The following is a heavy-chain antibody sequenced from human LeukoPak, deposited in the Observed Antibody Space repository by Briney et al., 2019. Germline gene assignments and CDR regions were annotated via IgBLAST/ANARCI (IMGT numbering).Heavy chain of an antibody. CDR3: ARGSSGPYYFDY. Sequence: GGPLRLSCAASGFTFSSYSMNWVRQAPGKGLEWVSSISSSSSYIYYADSVKGRFTISRDNAKNSLYLQMNSLRAEDTAVYYCARGSSGPYYFDYWGQGTLVTVSS. D-gene: IGHD6-19*01. J-gene: IGHJ4*02. V-gene: IGHV3-21*01. CDR2: ISSSSSYI. CDR1: GFTFSSYS.